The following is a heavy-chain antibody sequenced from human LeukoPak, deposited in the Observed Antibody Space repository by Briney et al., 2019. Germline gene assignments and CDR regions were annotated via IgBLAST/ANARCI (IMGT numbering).Heavy chain of an antibody. J-gene: IGHJ3*02. V-gene: IGHV3-30*02. CDR2: IRYDGSNK. Sequence: GGSLRLSCAASGFTFSSYGMHWVRQAPGKGLEWVAFIRYDGSNKYYADSVKGRFTISRDNSKNTLYLQMNSLRAEDTAVYYCARLYYYDSGGYYPYGAFDIWGQGTMVTVSS. CDR1: GFTFSSYG. D-gene: IGHD3-22*01. CDR3: ARLYYYDSGGYYPYGAFDI.